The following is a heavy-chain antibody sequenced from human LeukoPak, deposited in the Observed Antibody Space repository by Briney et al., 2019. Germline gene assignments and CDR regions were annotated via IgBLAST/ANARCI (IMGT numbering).Heavy chain of an antibody. CDR2: INPGDSNT. Sequence: GESLKISCKGSGYNFAHDWIGWVRQMPGKGLEWMGIINPGDSNTRYSPSFQGQVTISADKSITTAYLQWSSLKASDTAMYFCARRAPGSHFTSWCDYWGQGTLVTVSS. D-gene: IGHD2-2*01. CDR1: GYNFAHDW. CDR3: ARRAPGSHFTSWCDY. J-gene: IGHJ4*02. V-gene: IGHV5-51*01.